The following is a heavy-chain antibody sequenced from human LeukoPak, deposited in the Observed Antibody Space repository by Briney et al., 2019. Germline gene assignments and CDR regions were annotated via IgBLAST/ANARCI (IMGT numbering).Heavy chain of an antibody. V-gene: IGHV4-59*01. Sequence: SETLSFTCTVSGGSITNYYWSWIRQPPGKGLEWIGYIYYSGNTNYNPSLKSRVTISVDTSKNQFSLKLNSVTAADTAVYYCARDESGDAPDWYFDLWGRGTLVTVSS. CDR1: GGSITNYY. CDR3: ARDESGDAPDWYFDL. J-gene: IGHJ2*01. CDR2: IYYSGNT. D-gene: IGHD1-26*01.